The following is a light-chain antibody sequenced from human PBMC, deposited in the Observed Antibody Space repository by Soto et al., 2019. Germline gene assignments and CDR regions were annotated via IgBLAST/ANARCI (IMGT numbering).Light chain of an antibody. Sequence: PGDRATLSCRASLSVTSDYLAWYQQKPRQAPRLLISGASSRATGIPDRFSGSGSGTDFTLTISRLEPEDFAVYYCQQYGSSPLTFGGGTKVEIK. V-gene: IGKV3-20*01. CDR3: QQYGSSPLT. J-gene: IGKJ4*01. CDR1: LSVTSDY. CDR2: GAS.